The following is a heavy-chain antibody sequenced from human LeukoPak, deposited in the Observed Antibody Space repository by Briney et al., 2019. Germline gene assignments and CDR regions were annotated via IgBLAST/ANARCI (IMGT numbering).Heavy chain of an antibody. V-gene: IGHV3-64*01. CDR1: GFTFSSYA. CDR3: ARAIGVRNPTSTAYFDY. D-gene: IGHD3-10*01. J-gene: IGHJ4*02. Sequence: PGGSLRLSCAASGFTFSSYAMHWVRQAPGKGLEYVSAISSNGGSTYYANSVKGRFTISRDNSKNTLYLQMGSLRAEDMAVYYCARAIGVRNPTSTAYFDYWGQGTLVTVSS. CDR2: ISSNGGST.